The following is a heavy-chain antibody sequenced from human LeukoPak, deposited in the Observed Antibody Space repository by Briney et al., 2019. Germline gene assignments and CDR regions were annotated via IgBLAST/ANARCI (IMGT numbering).Heavy chain of an antibody. CDR1: GFTFSSYW. D-gene: IGHD1-26*01. CDR2: IKQDGSEK. CDR3: ARTQWELGRYFDY. J-gene: IGHJ4*02. V-gene: IGHV3-7*01. Sequence: GGSLRLSCAASGFTFSSYWMSWVRQAPGKGLEWVANIKQDGSEKYYVDSVKGRFTISRDNAKNSLYLQMNSLRAEDTAVYYCARTQWELGRYFDYWGQGTLVTVSS.